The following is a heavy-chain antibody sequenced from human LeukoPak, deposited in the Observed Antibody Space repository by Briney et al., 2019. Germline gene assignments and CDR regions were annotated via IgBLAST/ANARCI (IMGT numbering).Heavy chain of an antibody. CDR3: ARIGSSAHNWFDP. CDR1: GGTFSSYA. V-gene: IGHV1-69*05. CDR2: IIPIFGTA. J-gene: IGHJ5*02. Sequence: SVKVSCKASGGTFSSYAISWVRQAPGQGLEWMGGIIPIFGTANYAQKFQGRVAITTDESTSTAYMELSSLRSEDTAVYYCARIGSSAHNWFDPWGQGTLVTVSS. D-gene: IGHD6-13*01.